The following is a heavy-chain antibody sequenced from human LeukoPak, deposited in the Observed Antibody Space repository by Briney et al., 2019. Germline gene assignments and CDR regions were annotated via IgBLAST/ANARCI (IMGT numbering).Heavy chain of an antibody. CDR1: GGTFSSYT. J-gene: IGHJ4*02. CDR2: INPNSGGT. Sequence: ASVKVSCKASGGTFSSYTISWVRQAPGQGLEWMGWINPNSGGTNYAQKFQGRVTMTRDTSISTAYMELSRLRSDDTAVYYCASGYDAVGGYYFDYWGQGTLVTVSS. V-gene: IGHV1-2*02. CDR3: ASGYDAVGGYYFDY. D-gene: IGHD5-12*01.